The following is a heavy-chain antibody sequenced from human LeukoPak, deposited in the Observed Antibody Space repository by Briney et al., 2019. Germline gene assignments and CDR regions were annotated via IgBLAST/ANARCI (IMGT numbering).Heavy chain of an antibody. V-gene: IGHV3-73*01. CDR3: TTLNYVWWTSRPDY. CDR1: GFNFSGSA. CDR2: TRNKANNYAT. D-gene: IGHD3-16*02. Sequence: GGSLGLSCAASGFNFSGSAIHWVRQASGKGLEWVGRTRNKANNYATTYAASVKGRFSISRDHSKNTTYLQMDSLKTEDTAIYYCTTLNYVWWTSRPDYWGQGTLVTVSS. J-gene: IGHJ4*02.